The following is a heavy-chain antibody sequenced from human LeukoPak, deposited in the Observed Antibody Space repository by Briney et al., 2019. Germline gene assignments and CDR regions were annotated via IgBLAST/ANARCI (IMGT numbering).Heavy chain of an antibody. CDR3: AKARSTGDAFDY. J-gene: IGHJ4*02. D-gene: IGHD4-17*01. Sequence: GGSLRLSCAASGFTFSSYAMSWVPQAPGKGRECVSAISCSGGSIYYARSVKGRFTISRDNTKHTLYLQMNSPRAEDTAVYYCAKARSTGDAFDYWGQGTLVTVSS. CDR2: ISCSGGSI. V-gene: IGHV3-23*01. CDR1: GFTFSSYA.